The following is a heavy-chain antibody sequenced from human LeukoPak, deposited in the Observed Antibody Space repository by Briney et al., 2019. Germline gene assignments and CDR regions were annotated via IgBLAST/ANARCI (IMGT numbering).Heavy chain of an antibody. CDR2: IIPIFGIA. CDR3: AGSSYGDYGFTTSSFDY. J-gene: IGHJ4*02. V-gene: IGHV1-69*04. CDR1: GGTFSSYA. D-gene: IGHD4-17*01. Sequence: SVKVSCKASGGTFSSYAINWVRQAPGQGLEWMGRIIPIFGIANYAQKFQGRVTITADKSTSTAYMELSSLRSEDTAVYYCAGSSYGDYGFTTSSFDYWGQGTLVTVSS.